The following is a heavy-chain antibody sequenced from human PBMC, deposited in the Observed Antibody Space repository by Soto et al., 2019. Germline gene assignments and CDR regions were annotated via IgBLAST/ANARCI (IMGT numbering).Heavy chain of an antibody. V-gene: IGHV3-53*01. CDR2: IHSGGNT. J-gene: IGHJ4*02. D-gene: IGHD3-3*01. Sequence: PVGSLRLSCAASGFTVISNYMSWVRQAPGKGLEWVAVIHSGGNTYYADSVMGRFTISRDNSKNTLYLQMNSLRAEDTAVYYCARDSRGGASLHWGQGTLVTVSS. CDR1: GFTVISNY. CDR3: ARDSRGGASLH.